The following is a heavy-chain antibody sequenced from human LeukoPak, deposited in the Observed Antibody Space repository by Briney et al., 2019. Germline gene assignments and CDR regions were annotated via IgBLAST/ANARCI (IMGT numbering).Heavy chain of an antibody. D-gene: IGHD1-1*01. J-gene: IGHJ5*02. CDR3: ARDAKDDGRFDP. V-gene: IGHV4-34*01. Sequence: SETLSLTCTVYGGSFNDYYWNWIRQPPGKGLEWIGKISHSGSTNYNPSLKSRVTISLDTSKNQFSLKLSSVTAADTAVYYCARDAKDDGRFDPWGQGTLVTVSS. CDR1: GGSFNDYY. CDR2: ISHSGST.